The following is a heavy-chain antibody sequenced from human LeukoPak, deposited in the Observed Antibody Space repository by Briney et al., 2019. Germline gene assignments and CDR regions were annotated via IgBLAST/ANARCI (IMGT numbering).Heavy chain of an antibody. Sequence: PGGSLRLSCAASGFTFDDYAMHWVRQAPGKGLEWVSLISWDGGSTYYADSVKGRFTISRDSSKNSLYLQMNSLRAEDTALYYCAKGHALDQAYFDYWGRGTLVTVSS. CDR2: ISWDGGST. J-gene: IGHJ4*02. D-gene: IGHD3/OR15-3a*01. CDR3: AKGHALDQAYFDY. V-gene: IGHV3-43D*03. CDR1: GFTFDDYA.